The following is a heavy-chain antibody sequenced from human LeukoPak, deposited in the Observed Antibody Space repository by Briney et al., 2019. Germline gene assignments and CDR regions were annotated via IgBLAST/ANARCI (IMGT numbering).Heavy chain of an antibody. CDR1: GGSISSYY. CDR2: IKQDGSEK. V-gene: IGHV3-7*01. CDR3: ARDWFGELLYPTFDY. D-gene: IGHD3-10*01. J-gene: IGHJ4*02. Sequence: ETLSLTCTVSGGSISSYYWSWIRQPPGKGLEWVANIKQDGSEKYYVDSVKGRFTISRDNAKNSLYLQMNSLRAEDTAVYYCARDWFGELLYPTFDYWGQGTLVTVSS.